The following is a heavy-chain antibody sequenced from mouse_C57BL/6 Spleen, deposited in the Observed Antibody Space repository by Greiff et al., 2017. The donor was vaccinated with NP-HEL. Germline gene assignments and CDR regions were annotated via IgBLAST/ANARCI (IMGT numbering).Heavy chain of an antibody. CDR1: GFSLTSYG. J-gene: IGHJ4*01. CDR3: ARNSQLAMDY. Sequence: QVQLKESGPGLVQPSQSLSITCTVSGFSLTSYGVHWVRQSPGKGLEWLGVIWSGGSTDYNDAFISRLSISNDNSKSQVFFKMNSLQADDTAIYYCARNSQLAMDYWGQGTSVTVSS. D-gene: IGHD3-1*01. V-gene: IGHV2-2*01. CDR2: IWSGGST.